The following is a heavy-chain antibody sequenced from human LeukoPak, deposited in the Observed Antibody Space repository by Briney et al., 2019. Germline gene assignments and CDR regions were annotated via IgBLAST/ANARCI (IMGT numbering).Heavy chain of an antibody. CDR3: ARLGGNYQNFDS. CDR2: IYYSGST. J-gene: IGHJ4*02. V-gene: IGHV4-34*01. D-gene: IGHD1-26*01. Sequence: SETLSLTCAVYGGSFSGYYWSWIRQPPGKGLEWIGNIYYSGSTYYNPSLKSRVTISVDTSKSQFSLKLTSVTAADTAVYYCARLGGNYQNFDSWGQGTLVTVSS. CDR1: GGSFSGYY.